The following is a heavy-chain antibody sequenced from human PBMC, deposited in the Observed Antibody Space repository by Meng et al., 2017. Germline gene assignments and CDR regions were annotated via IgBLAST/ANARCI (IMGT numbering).Heavy chain of an antibody. CDR2: IYYSGST. Sequence: QGSGPGPVTPSETLPLTCTVSGGSISSSSSYWGWIRQPPGKGLEWIGSIYYSGSTYYNPSLKSRVTISVDTSKNQFSLKLSSVTAADTAVYYCASLRIAVAGINWFDPWGQGTLVTVSS. V-gene: IGHV4-39*07. CDR3: ASLRIAVAGINWFDP. J-gene: IGHJ5*02. CDR1: GGSISSSSSY. D-gene: IGHD6-19*01.